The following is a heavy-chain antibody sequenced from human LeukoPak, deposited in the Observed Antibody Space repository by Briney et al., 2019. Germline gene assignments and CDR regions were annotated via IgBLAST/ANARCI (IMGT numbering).Heavy chain of an antibody. CDR2: IYPGDSDT. CDR1: GYTFTTYW. V-gene: IGHV5-51*01. CDR3: ARRDSSSHYFDY. Sequence: GESLKISCKSSGYTFTTYWIAWVRQMPGKGLEWVGIIYPGDSDTRYSPSFQGQVTISADKSISTAYLQWSSLKASDTAMYYCARRDSSSHYFDYWGQETLVTVSS. D-gene: IGHD6-6*01. J-gene: IGHJ4*02.